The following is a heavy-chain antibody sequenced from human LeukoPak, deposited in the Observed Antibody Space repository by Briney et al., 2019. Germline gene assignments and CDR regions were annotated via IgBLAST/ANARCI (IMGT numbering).Heavy chain of an antibody. CDR2: ISGSGGST. J-gene: IGHJ4*02. V-gene: IGHV3-23*01. Sequence: GGSLRLSCAASGFTFSSHGMSWVRQAPGKGLEWVSAISGSGGSTYYADSVKGRFTISRDNSKNTLYLQMNSLRAEDTAVYYCAKETYYDILTKSYTDYWGQGTLVTVSS. D-gene: IGHD3-9*01. CDR3: AKETYYDILTKSYTDY. CDR1: GFTFSSHG.